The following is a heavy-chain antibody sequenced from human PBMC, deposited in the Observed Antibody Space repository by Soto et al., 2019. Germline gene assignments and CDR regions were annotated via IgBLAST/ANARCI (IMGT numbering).Heavy chain of an antibody. CDR1: GFTFSSYG. J-gene: IGHJ4*02. CDR2: ISYDGSNK. Sequence: SLRLSCAASGFTFSSYGMHWVRQAPGKGLEWVAVISYDGSNKYYADSVKGRFTISRDNSKNTLYLEMNSLRAEDTAVYYCARESEDLTSNFDYWGQGTLVTVPQ. V-gene: IGHV3-30*03. CDR3: ARESEDLTSNFDY.